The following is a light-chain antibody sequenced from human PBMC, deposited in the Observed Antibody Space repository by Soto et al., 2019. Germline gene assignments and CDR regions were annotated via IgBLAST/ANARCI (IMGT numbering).Light chain of an antibody. Sequence: QTVVTQPASVSGSPGQSITISCTGTSSDVRGYNYVSWYQQHPGKAPKLMIYDVSNRPSGVSNRFSGSKSGNTASLTISGLQAEDEADYYCSSYTSSSLGVFGTGTKLTVL. CDR3: SSYTSSSLGV. CDR1: SSDVRGYNY. CDR2: DVS. J-gene: IGLJ1*01. V-gene: IGLV2-14*01.